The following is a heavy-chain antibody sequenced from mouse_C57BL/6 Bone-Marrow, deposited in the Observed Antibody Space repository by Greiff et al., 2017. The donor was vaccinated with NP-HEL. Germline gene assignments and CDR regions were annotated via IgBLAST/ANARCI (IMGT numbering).Heavy chain of an antibody. CDR3: ARKSDYYGSSPHYFDY. V-gene: IGHV2-2*01. Sequence: QVQLQQSGPGLVQPSQSLSITCTVSGFSLTSYGVHWVRQSPGKGLEWLGVIWSGGSTDYNAAFISRLSISKDNSKSQVFFKMNSLQADDTAIYYCARKSDYYGSSPHYFDYWGQGTTLTVSS. CDR1: GFSLTSYG. CDR2: IWSGGST. J-gene: IGHJ2*01. D-gene: IGHD1-1*01.